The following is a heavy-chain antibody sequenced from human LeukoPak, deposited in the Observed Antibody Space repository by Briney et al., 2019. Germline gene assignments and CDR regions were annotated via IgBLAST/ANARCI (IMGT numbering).Heavy chain of an antibody. CDR3: ARDFGRAYGDKFDY. V-gene: IGHV1-2*02. J-gene: IGHJ4*02. CDR2: INPNSGVT. Sequence: ASVKVSCKASGYSFTGYYMHWVRQAPGQGLEWMGWINPNSGVTDYAQKFQGRVTMTRDTSISTAYMEVSSLRSDDTAVYYCARDFGRAYGDKFDYWGQGTLVTVSS. D-gene: IGHD4-17*01. CDR1: GYSFTGYY.